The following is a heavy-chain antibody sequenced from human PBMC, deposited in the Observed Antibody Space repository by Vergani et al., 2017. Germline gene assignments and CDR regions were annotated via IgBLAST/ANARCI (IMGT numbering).Heavy chain of an antibody. J-gene: IGHJ4*02. CDR3: ARHTTYTDS. D-gene: IGHD1-1*01. CDR2: IYSADSDT. CDR1: EYSFGNYW. V-gene: IGHV5-51*01. Sequence: EVELVQSGPEMRKPGESLTISCKGSEYSFGNYWIVWVRQRPGKGLEWMGIIYSADSDTRYSPSFQGQVTISAEKSISTAFLQWDSLKASDTALYYCARHTTYTDSWGQGTLVTVSS.